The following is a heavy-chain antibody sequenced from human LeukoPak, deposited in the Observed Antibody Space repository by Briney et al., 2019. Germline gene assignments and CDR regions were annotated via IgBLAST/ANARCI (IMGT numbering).Heavy chain of an antibody. J-gene: IGHJ4*02. V-gene: IGHV4-59*08. CDR1: GGSIGSYY. CDR3: ARRVSGSLYYFDY. Sequence: SETLSLTCTVSGGSIGSYYWSWIRQPPGKGLDWIGYIYYSGSTDYNPSLKSRVTISVDTSKNQFSLKLSSVTAADTAVYYCARRVSGSLYYFDYRGQGTLVTVSS. CDR2: IYYSGST. D-gene: IGHD3-10*01.